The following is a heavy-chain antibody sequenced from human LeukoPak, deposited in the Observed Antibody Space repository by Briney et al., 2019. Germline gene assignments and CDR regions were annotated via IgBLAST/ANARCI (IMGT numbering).Heavy chain of an antibody. CDR3: TRDYGDYKGDY. J-gene: IGHJ4*02. D-gene: IGHD4-17*01. CDR2: IRSKAYGGTT. V-gene: IGHV3-49*04. CDR1: GFTFGDYA. Sequence: TGGSLRLSCTGSGFTFGDYAVIWVRQAPGRGLEWVGFIRSKAYGGTTEYAASVKGRFTISRDDSKSIAYLQMDSLKTEDTAVDYCTRDYGDYKGDYWGQGTLVTVSS.